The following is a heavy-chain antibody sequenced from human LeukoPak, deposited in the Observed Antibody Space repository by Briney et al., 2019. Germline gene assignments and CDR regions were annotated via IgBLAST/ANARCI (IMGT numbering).Heavy chain of an antibody. J-gene: IGHJ4*02. CDR1: GYTFTAYY. Sequence: GASVKVSCKASGYTFTAYYIHRVRQAPGQGLEWMGRINPENDGTNYAQKFQGRVTMTRDTSISTAYMELNSLRSDDTAVYYCARVEATTVPRHSDSWGQGTLVTVSS. V-gene: IGHV1-2*06. CDR2: INPENDGT. D-gene: IGHD4-17*01. CDR3: ARVEATTVPRHSDS.